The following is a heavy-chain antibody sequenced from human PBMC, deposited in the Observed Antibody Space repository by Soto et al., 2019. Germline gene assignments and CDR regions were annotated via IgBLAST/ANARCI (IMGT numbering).Heavy chain of an antibody. Sequence: GGSLRLSCAASGFTFSSYAMSWVRQAPGKGLEWVSAISGSGGSTYYADSVKGRFTISRDNSKNTIYLQMRNLRAEDTAVYYCARVDTYDYYYSMDVWGQGTTVTVSS. CDR1: GFTFSSYA. V-gene: IGHV3-23*01. D-gene: IGHD5-18*01. J-gene: IGHJ6*02. CDR2: ISGSGGST. CDR3: ARVDTYDYYYSMDV.